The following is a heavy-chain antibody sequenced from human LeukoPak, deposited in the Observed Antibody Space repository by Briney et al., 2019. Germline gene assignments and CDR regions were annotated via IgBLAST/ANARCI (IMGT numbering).Heavy chain of an antibody. Sequence: GGSLRLSCAASGFTFNNYAMNWVRQAPGKGLEWVSVISGSGGTTYYADSVKGRFTISRDSSKNTLYLQMNSLRPEDTAVYYCARDPSSGYYYYFDYWGQGTLVTVSS. CDR3: ARDPSSGYYYYFDY. CDR1: GFTFNNYA. D-gene: IGHD3-22*01. V-gene: IGHV3-23*01. J-gene: IGHJ4*02. CDR2: ISGSGGTT.